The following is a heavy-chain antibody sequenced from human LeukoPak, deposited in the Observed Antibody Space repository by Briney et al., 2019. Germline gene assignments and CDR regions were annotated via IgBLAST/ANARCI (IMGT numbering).Heavy chain of an antibody. J-gene: IGHJ5*02. CDR3: ARGASRSYWFDP. D-gene: IGHD3-16*02. CDR2: MNPNSGNT. Sequence: ASVKVSCKASGYTYTSYGISWVRQAPGQGLEWMGWMNPNSGNTGYAQKFQGRVTMTRNTSISTAYMELSSLRSEDTAVYYCARGASRSYWFDPWGQGTLVTVSS. CDR1: GYTYTSYG. V-gene: IGHV1-8*02.